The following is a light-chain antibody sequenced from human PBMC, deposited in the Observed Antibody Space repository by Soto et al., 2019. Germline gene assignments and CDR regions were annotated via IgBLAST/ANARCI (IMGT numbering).Light chain of an antibody. Sequence: QSVLTQSSSASASLGSSVKLTCTLSSGHSSYIIAWHQQQPGKAPRYLMKVERSGSYNKGSGVPDRFSGSSSGADRYLTISTLQFEDEADYFCETWDSNIWVFGGGTKVTVL. CDR3: ETWDSNIWV. J-gene: IGLJ3*02. CDR1: SGHSSYI. CDR2: VERSGSY. V-gene: IGLV4-60*02.